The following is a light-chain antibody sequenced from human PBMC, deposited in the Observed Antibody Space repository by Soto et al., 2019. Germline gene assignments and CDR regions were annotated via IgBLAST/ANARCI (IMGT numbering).Light chain of an antibody. J-gene: IGLJ1*01. Sequence: QSALTQPASVSGSPGQSITISCTGTSSDVAYYNFVSWYQQHPGKAPKLLIYHVTDRPSGISDRFSGFKSGNTASLTISVLQAEDEAAYYCSSSTSSNTFVFGTGTKLTVL. V-gene: IGLV2-14*03. CDR1: SSDVAYYNF. CDR3: SSSTSSNTFV. CDR2: HVT.